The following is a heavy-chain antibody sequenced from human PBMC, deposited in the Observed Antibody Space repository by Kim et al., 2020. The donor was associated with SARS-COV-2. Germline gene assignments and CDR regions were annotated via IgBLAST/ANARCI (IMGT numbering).Heavy chain of an antibody. D-gene: IGHD3-9*01. J-gene: IGHJ5*02. Sequence: SETLSLTCTVSGGSISSGGYYWSWIRQHPGKGLEWIGYIYYSGSTYYNPSLKSRVTISVDTSKNQFSLKLSSVTAADTAVYYCASTNFDWFSRPNWFDPWGQGTLVTVSS. CDR3: ASTNFDWFSRPNWFDP. CDR2: IYYSGST. CDR1: GGSISSGGYY. V-gene: IGHV4-31*03.